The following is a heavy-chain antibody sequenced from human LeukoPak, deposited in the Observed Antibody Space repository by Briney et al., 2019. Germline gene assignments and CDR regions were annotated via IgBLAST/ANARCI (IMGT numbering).Heavy chain of an antibody. CDR1: GLTFSSYA. CDR3: AKDQVRGYSYDIFDY. V-gene: IGHV3-23*01. D-gene: IGHD5-18*01. J-gene: IGHJ4*02. CDR2: ISGSGGST. Sequence: GGALRLSSAPLGLTFSSYALSSVPQAPGKRRKWESAISGSGGSTYYADSVKGRFTISRDNSKNTLYLQMNSLRAEDTAVYYCAKDQVRGYSYDIFDYWGQGTLVTVSS.